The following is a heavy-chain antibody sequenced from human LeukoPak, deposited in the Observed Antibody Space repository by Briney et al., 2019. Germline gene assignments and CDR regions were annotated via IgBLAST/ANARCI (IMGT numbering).Heavy chain of an antibody. CDR2: ISNNGGYT. CDR1: GFTFSSSA. Sequence: GGSLRLSCAASGFTFSSSAMSWVRQAPGKGLEWVSAISNNGGYTYYADSVQGRFTISRDNSKNTLYLQMNSLRAEDTAVYYCARDHLSTFDIWGQGTMVTVSS. J-gene: IGHJ3*02. V-gene: IGHV3-23*01. CDR3: ARDHLSTFDI. D-gene: IGHD2-2*01.